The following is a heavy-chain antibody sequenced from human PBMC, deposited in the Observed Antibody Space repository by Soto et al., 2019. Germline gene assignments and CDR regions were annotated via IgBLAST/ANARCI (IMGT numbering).Heavy chain of an antibody. CDR2: IYHTGNA. Sequence: ATLPLTCSVSGDSISNSRFYWAWSRQPPGEGLEWIGSIYHTGNAYYNPSLKSRVTISVDTSKNQFSLKLTSVTAADAALYYCARDFFDSSDYTTNWFDPWGQGTLVTVSS. CDR3: ARDFFDSSDYTTNWFDP. J-gene: IGHJ5*02. V-gene: IGHV4-39*01. D-gene: IGHD3-22*01. CDR1: GDSISNSRFY.